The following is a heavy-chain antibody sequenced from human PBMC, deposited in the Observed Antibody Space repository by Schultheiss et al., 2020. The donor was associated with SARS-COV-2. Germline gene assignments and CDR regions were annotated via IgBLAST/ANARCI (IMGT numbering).Heavy chain of an antibody. CDR2: IIPIFGTA. CDR1: GYTFTSYY. V-gene: IGHV1-69*13. Sequence: SVKVSCKASGYTFTSYYMHWVRQAPGQGLEWMGGIIPIFGTANYAQKFQGRVTITADESTSTAYMELSSLRSEDTAVYYCARDQGGMDVWGQGTTVTVSS. J-gene: IGHJ6*02. CDR3: ARDQGGMDV.